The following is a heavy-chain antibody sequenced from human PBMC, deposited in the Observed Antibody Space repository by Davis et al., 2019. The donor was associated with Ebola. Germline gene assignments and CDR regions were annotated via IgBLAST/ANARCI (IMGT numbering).Heavy chain of an antibody. V-gene: IGHV3-33*08. D-gene: IGHD1-26*01. CDR3: ASPGVGATTNY. CDR2: IWYDGSNK. CDR1: GFTFLNYG. J-gene: IGHJ4*02. Sequence: GESLKISCSASGFTFLNYGMHWVRQAPGKGLEWVAVIWYDGSNKYYADSVKGRFTISRDNSKNTLYLQMNSLRAEDTAVYYCASPGVGATTNYWGQGTLVTVSS.